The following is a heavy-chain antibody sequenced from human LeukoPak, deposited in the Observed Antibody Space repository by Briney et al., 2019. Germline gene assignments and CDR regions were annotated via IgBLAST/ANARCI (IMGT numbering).Heavy chain of an antibody. J-gene: IGHJ3*02. CDR3: TGGVWSTDAFDI. Sequence: GDSLPLSCAASGFTFSKYAMSWVRPAPGKGLEWDSRITVSGGRTNYANCVKGRFAISKDKSKNTLYLQMIILRAEDTAVYYCTGGVWSTDAFDIWGQGTMVTVSS. V-gene: IGHV3-23*01. CDR2: ITVSGGRT. D-gene: IGHD2-8*02. CDR1: GFTFSKYA.